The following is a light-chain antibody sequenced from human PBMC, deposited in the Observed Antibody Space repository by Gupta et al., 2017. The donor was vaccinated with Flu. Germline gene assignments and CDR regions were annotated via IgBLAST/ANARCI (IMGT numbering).Light chain of an antibody. CDR1: NSNIGSET. Sequence: QSVLTQPPSASGTPGQRVTISCSGRNSNIGSETVNWYQQFPGKAPKLLIYNDNERPSGVPERFSGSKSGTSAALEISGPQSEDEADYYCASWDASLRGGVFGGGTKLTVL. CDR3: ASWDASLRGGV. CDR2: NDN. V-gene: IGLV1-44*01. J-gene: IGLJ2*01.